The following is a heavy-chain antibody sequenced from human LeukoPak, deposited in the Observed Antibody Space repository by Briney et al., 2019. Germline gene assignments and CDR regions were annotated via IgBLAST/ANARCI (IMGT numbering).Heavy chain of an antibody. CDR1: GYTFTSYG. CDR3: ARVFKLLWFGESYGMDV. D-gene: IGHD3-10*01. J-gene: IGHJ6*04. Sequence: GASVKVSCKASGYTFTSYGISWVRQAPGQGLEWMGWISAYNVNTNYAQKLQGRVTMTTDTSTSTAYMELRSLRSDDTAVYYCARVFKLLWFGESYGMDVWGKGTTVTVSS. CDR2: ISAYNVNT. V-gene: IGHV1-18*04.